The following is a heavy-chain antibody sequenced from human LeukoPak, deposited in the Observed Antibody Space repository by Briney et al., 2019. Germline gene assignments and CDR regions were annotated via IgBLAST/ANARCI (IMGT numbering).Heavy chain of an antibody. V-gene: IGHV4-38-2*01. J-gene: IGHJ6*03. CDR1: GYSTSSGHY. CDR3: ARAKNPYYYYYYMDF. Sequence: TSETLSLTCAVSGYSTSSGHYWVWIRQPPGKGLEYIGNIYRSGSSHYNPSLKSRVTISVDTSNNQFSLKLSSVTAADTAVYYCARAKNPYYYYYYMDFWGRGTTVTVSS. CDR2: IYRSGSS.